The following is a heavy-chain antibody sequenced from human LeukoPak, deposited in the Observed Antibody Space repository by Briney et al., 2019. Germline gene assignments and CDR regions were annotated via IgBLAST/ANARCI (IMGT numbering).Heavy chain of an antibody. CDR3: ARISGGSFDI. V-gene: IGHV3-53*01. CDR2: IYSGETT. Sequence: AGSLTLACAASALTASTNYLTWVRQAQGTGLEWVSLIYSGETTYYADSVRGRFTISRDKSQNILYLQMNRLRVEDTAVYYCARISGGSFDIWGQGTTVTVYS. D-gene: IGHD3-10*01. J-gene: IGHJ3*02. CDR1: ALTASTNY.